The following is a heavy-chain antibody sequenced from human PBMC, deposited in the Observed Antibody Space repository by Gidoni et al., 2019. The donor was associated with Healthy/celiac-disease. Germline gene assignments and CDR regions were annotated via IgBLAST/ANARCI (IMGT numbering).Heavy chain of an antibody. Sequence: EVQRVQSGAEVKKPGEARKISCKGSGYSFTSYWIGWVRQMPGKGLEWMGILYPGDSDTRYSPSFQGQVTISADKSISTAYLQWSSLKASDTAMYYCACRVGATDHAFDIWGQGTMVTVSS. D-gene: IGHD1-26*01. CDR3: ACRVGATDHAFDI. CDR2: LYPGDSDT. V-gene: IGHV5-51*03. J-gene: IGHJ3*02. CDR1: GYSFTSYW.